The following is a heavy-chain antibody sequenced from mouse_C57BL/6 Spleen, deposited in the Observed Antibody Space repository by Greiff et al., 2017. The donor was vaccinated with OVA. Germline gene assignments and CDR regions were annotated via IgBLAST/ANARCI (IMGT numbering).Heavy chain of an antibody. Sequence: VQLQQSGPELVKPGASVKIPCKASGYTFTDYNMDWVKQSHGKSLEWIGDINPNNGGTIYNQKFKGKATLTVDKSSSTAYMELRSLTSEDTAVYYCARGGYDYGWYFDVWGTGTTVTVSS. CDR2: INPNNGGT. CDR1: GYTFTDYN. D-gene: IGHD2-4*01. CDR3: ARGGYDYGWYFDV. J-gene: IGHJ1*03. V-gene: IGHV1-18*01.